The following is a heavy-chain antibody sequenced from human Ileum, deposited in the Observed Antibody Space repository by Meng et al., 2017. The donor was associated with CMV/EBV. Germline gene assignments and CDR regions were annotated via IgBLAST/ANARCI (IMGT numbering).Heavy chain of an antibody. J-gene: IGHJ3*01. Sequence: GESLKISCAASGFTLSGYSMNWVRQAPGKGLDWISYIFDSSTTIYADSVKGRFTISRDNSKNPLYLQMDSLRVEDTAVYYCTRDAIGVLPGDAFDLWGQGTRVTVSS. D-gene: IGHD2-21*01. CDR1: GFTLSGYS. CDR3: TRDAIGVLPGDAFDL. V-gene: IGHV3-48*04. CDR2: IFDSSTT.